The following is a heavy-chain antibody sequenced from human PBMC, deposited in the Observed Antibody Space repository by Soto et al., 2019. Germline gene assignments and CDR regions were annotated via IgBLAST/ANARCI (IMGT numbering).Heavy chain of an antibody. Sequence: EVQLVESGGGLVKPGGSLRLSCAASGFTFSNAWMNWVRQAPGKGLEWVGRIKSKTDGGTTDYAAPVKGRFTISRDDSKNTQYLQMNSLKTEDTAVYYCTTSGYIHYYYYGMDVWGQGTTVTVSS. CDR2: IKSKTDGGTT. D-gene: IGHD3-3*01. J-gene: IGHJ6*02. CDR3: TTSGYIHYYYYGMDV. V-gene: IGHV3-15*07. CDR1: GFTFSNAW.